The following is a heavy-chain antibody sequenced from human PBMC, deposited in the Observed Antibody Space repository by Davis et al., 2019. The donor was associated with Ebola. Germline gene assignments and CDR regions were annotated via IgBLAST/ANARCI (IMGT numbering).Heavy chain of an antibody. V-gene: IGHV3-11*04. J-gene: IGHJ4*02. Sequence: GESLKISCAASGFTFSDYYMNWIRQAPGKGLEWLSYISNSGSTICYADSVKGRFTISRDNAKNSLYLQMNSLRAEDTAVYYCASITIFGVVTYYFDYWGQGTLVTVSS. D-gene: IGHD3-3*01. CDR1: GFTFSDYY. CDR2: ISNSGSTI. CDR3: ASITIFGVVTYYFDY.